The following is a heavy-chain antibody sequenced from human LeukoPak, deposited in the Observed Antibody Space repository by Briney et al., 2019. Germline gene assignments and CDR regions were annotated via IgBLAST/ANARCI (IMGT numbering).Heavy chain of an antibody. J-gene: IGHJ6*03. CDR1: GDSVSSNSAA. CDR2: TYYRSKWYN. Sequence: SQTLSLTCAISGDSVSSNSAAWNWIRQSPSRGLEWLGRTYYRSKWYNDYAVSVKSRITINPNTSKNQFSLQLNSVTPEDTAVYYCARAGLLGLLWFGEFSYYMDVWGKGTTVTVSS. CDR3: ARAGLLGLLWFGEFSYYMDV. D-gene: IGHD3-10*01. V-gene: IGHV6-1*01.